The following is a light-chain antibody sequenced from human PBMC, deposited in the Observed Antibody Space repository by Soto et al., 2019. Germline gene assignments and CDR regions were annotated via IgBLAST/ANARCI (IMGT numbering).Light chain of an antibody. CDR3: QQYNNWPLP. V-gene: IGKV3-15*01. CDR1: QSVSSN. CDR2: GAS. Sequence: EIVMTQSPATLSVSPGERATLSCRASQSVSSNLAWYQQKPGQAPRLLIYGASTRATGIPARFSGSGSGTEFTLTISSLQSEDFAVYSCQQYNNWPLPFGQGTRLEIK. J-gene: IGKJ5*01.